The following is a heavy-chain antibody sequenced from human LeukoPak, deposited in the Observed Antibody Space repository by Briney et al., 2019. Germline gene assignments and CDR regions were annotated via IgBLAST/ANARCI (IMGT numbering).Heavy chain of an antibody. Sequence: SSETLSLTCAVYGGSFSGYYWTWIRQPPGKGLEWIGEINHSGRTNYNPSLKSRVTISVDTSKNQFSLKLSSVTAADTAVYYCARGFMTASDYWGQGTLVTVSS. J-gene: IGHJ4*02. CDR3: ARGFMTASDY. D-gene: IGHD3-16*01. CDR1: GGSFSGYY. V-gene: IGHV4-34*01. CDR2: INHSGRT.